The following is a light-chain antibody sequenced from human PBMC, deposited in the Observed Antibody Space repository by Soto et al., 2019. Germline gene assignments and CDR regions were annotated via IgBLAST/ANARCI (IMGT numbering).Light chain of an antibody. J-gene: IGKJ1*01. CDR2: AAS. CDR3: QQYNRYWT. V-gene: IGKV1-5*01. Sequence: IHMAQCAAGLAASVGDRGTITVRASQSVSSWSVWYPQTPGKAPTVLIYAASSLESGVPSRFSGSGSGTEFPLPISSLQPDDFATYYCQQYNRYWTFGPGTTV. CDR1: QSVSSW.